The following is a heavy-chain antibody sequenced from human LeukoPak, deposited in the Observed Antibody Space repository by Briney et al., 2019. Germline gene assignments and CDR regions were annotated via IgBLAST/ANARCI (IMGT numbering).Heavy chain of an antibody. CDR2: IYTSGST. J-gene: IGHJ4*02. CDR3: ASSPLYYDILTGYVN. V-gene: IGHV4-4*07. CDR1: GGSISSYY. D-gene: IGHD3-9*01. Sequence: PSETLSLTCTVSGGSISSYYWSWIRQPAGKGLEWIGRIYTSGSTNYNPSLKSRVTMSVDTSKNQFSLKLSSVTAADTAVYYCASSPLYYDILTGYVNWGQGTLVTVSS.